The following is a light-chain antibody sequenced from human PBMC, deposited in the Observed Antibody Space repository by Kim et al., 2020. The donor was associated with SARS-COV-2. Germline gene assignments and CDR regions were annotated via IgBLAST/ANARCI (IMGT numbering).Light chain of an antibody. V-gene: IGLV6-57*02. Sequence: GKTVTITPTGGSGNITSNYGHWYEQRPGSAPTTVIYEDNQRPSGVPDRFSGSIDSSSNSASHTIYGLKTEDEADYYCQSYDSSNHVFGSGTKVTVL. CDR1: SGNITSNY. CDR3: QSYDSSNHV. CDR2: EDN. J-gene: IGLJ6*01.